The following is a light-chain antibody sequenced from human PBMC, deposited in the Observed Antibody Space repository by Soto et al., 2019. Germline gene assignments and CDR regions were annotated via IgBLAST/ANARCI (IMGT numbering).Light chain of an antibody. CDR1: SSDVGSYDL. CDR3: CSYAGSSSYA. V-gene: IGLV2-23*02. Sequence: QSVLTQPASVSGSPGQSITISRTGTSSDVGSYDLVSWYQQHPGKAPKLMIYEVTKRPSGVSNRFSGSKSGNTASLTISGLQAEDEADYYCCSYAGSSSYAFGTGTKVTVL. J-gene: IGLJ1*01. CDR2: EVT.